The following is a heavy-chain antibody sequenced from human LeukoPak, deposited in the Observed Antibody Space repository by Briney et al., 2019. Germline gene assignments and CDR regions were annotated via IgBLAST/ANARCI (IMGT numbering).Heavy chain of an antibody. CDR2: ISGSGGST. Sequence: GGSLRLSCAASGFTFSSYAMSWVRQAPGKGLEWVSAISGSGGSTYYADSVKGRFTISRDNSKNTVYLQMNSLKTEDTAVYYCATPGRIPEAANWFDPWGQGTLVTVSS. V-gene: IGHV3-23*01. CDR3: ATPGRIPEAANWFDP. CDR1: GFTFSSYA. J-gene: IGHJ5*02. D-gene: IGHD6-13*01.